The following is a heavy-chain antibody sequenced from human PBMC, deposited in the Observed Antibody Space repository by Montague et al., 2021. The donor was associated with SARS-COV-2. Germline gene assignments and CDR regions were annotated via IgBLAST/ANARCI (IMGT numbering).Heavy chain of an antibody. J-gene: IGHJ4*02. CDR2: IYYSGST. CDR1: GGSISSSSYY. CDR3: ARPRQLLRSYFDY. D-gene: IGHD5-24*01. V-gene: IGHV4-39*01. Sequence: SETLSLTCTVSGGSISSSSYYWGWIRQPPGKGLEWIGSIYYSGSTYYNPSLKSRVTISVDTSKNQFSLKLSSVTAVDTAVYYCARPRQLLRSYFDYWGQGTLVTVSS.